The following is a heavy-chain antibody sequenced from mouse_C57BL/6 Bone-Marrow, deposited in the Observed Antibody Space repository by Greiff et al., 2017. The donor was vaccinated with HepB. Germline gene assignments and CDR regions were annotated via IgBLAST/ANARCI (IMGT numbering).Heavy chain of an antibody. Sequence: QVQLQQSGAELVRPGTSVKVSCKASGYAFTNYLIEWVKQRPGQGLEWIGVINPGSGGTNYNEKFKGKATLTADKSSSTAYMQLSSLTSEDSAVYFCARSDYSNYDFFYAMDYWGQGTSVTVSS. J-gene: IGHJ4*01. D-gene: IGHD2-5*01. CDR3: ARSDYSNYDFFYAMDY. CDR2: INPGSGGT. V-gene: IGHV1-54*01. CDR1: GYAFTNYL.